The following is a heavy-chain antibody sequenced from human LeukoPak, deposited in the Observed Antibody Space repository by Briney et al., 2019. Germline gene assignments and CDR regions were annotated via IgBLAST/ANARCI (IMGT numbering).Heavy chain of an antibody. CDR2: INPNSGGT. CDR3: ARARLYCSSTSCYPGGNWFDP. D-gene: IGHD2-2*01. V-gene: IGHV1-2*06. CDR1: GYTFTCYY. Sequence: GASVKVSCKASGYTFTCYYMHWVRQAPGQGLEWMGRINPNSGGTNYAQKFQSRVTMTRDTSISTAYMELSRLRSDDTAVYYCARARLYCSSTSCYPGGNWFDPWGQGTLVTVSS. J-gene: IGHJ5*02.